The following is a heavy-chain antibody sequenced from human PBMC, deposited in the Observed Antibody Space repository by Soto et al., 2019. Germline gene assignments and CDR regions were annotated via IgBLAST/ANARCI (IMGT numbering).Heavy chain of an antibody. J-gene: IGHJ6*02. Sequence: PSETLSLTCTVSGGSISGYYWSWIRQPPGKGLEWIGYMYNTERTVYNPSFKSRVTISKDTSKNQFSMKLNSVTTADTAENNCARDLWGYCGTDCYPLDVWGQGTTVTVS. D-gene: IGHD2-21*02. V-gene: IGHV4-59*01. CDR3: ARDLWGYCGTDCYPLDV. CDR2: MYNTERT. CDR1: GGSISGYY.